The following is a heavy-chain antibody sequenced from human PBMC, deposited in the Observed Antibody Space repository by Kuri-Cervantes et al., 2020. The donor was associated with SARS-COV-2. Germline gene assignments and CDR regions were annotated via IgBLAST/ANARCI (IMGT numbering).Heavy chain of an antibody. D-gene: IGHD3-16*02. J-gene: IGHJ4*02. CDR3: ARDTVRGVIRYYFDY. Sequence: GESLKISCAASGFTFSSYGMHWVRQAPGKGLEWVAVIWYDGSNKYYADSVKGRFTISRDNSKNTLYLQMNSLRAEDTAVYYCARDTVRGVIRYYFDYWAREPWSPSPQ. V-gene: IGHV3-33*08. CDR2: IWYDGSNK. CDR1: GFTFSSYG.